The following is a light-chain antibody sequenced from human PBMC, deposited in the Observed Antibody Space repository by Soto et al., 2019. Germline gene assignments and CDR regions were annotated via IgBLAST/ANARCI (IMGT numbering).Light chain of an antibody. J-gene: IGKJ5*01. CDR3: QQRSNWPPIT. V-gene: IGKV3D-20*02. CDR2: DAS. Sequence: EIMLTQSPGTLSLSQGERATLSCRASQSVSSSYLAWYQQKPGQAPRLLIYDASNRATGIPARFSGSGSGTDFTLTISSLEPEDFAVYYCQQRSNWPPITFCQGTLLEIK. CDR1: QSVSSSY.